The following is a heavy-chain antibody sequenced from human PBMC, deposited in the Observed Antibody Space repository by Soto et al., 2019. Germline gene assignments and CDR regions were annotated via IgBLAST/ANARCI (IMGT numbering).Heavy chain of an antibody. J-gene: IGHJ4*02. V-gene: IGHV4-31*02. Sequence: LCVTWSVAEGNIIDGCGYCISKKKHPGKGLEWIGYIHYSGSTYYNPSLKSRVTISVDTSKNQVSLRVRSVTVAETAMYYCVRVLEAATRHTDFDSWGQGIVVTVS. CDR1: EGNIIDGCGY. CDR3: VRVLEAATRHTDFDS. D-gene: IGHD2-15*01. CDR2: IHYSGST.